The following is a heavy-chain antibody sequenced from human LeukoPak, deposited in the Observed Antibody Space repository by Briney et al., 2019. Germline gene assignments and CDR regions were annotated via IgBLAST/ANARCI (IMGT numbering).Heavy chain of an antibody. CDR3: ARGRVVYSSSWYESSPHAFDI. J-gene: IGHJ3*02. V-gene: IGHV1-8*01. D-gene: IGHD6-13*01. Sequence: GASVTVSCKASGYTFTSYDINWVRQAPGQGLEWMGWMNPNSGNTGYAQKFQGRVTMTRNTSISTAYMELSSLRSEDTAVYYCARGRVVYSSSWYESSPHAFDIWGQGTMVTVSS. CDR1: GYTFTSYD. CDR2: MNPNSGNT.